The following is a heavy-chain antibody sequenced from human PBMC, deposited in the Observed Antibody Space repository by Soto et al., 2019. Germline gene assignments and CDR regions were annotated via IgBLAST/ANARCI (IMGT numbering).Heavy chain of an antibody. V-gene: IGHV5-10-1*01. CDR1: GYSFAGYW. CDR2: IDPSDSQT. J-gene: IGHJ4*02. CDR3: ARQIYDSDTGPNFQYYFDS. Sequence: GESLKISCKGSGYSFAGYWITWVRQKPGKCLEWMGRIDPSDSQTYYSPSFRGHVTISVTKSITTVFLQWSSLRASDTAMYYCARQIYDSDTGPNFQYYFDSWGQGTPVTVSS. D-gene: IGHD3-22*01.